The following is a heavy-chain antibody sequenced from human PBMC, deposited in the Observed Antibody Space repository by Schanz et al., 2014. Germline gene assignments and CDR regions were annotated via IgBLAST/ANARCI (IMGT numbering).Heavy chain of an antibody. D-gene: IGHD1-26*01. Sequence: EVFLVESGGGLVQPGGSLRLSCAASGFTFSSYAMSWVRQAPGKGLEWVSAITDSGGSTYYADSVKGRFTISRDNSKNALYLQMNSLRAEDSAVYYWAKVGPYSGSLGAFDIWGQGTMVTVSS. J-gene: IGHJ3*02. CDR2: ITDSGGST. CDR1: GFTFSSYA. V-gene: IGHV3-23*04. CDR3: AKVGPYSGSLGAFDI.